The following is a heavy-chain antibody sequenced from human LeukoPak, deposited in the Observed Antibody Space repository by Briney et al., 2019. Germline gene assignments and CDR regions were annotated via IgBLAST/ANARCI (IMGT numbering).Heavy chain of an antibody. V-gene: IGHV4-38-2*02. CDR2: IYYSGST. Sequence: SETLSLTCTVSGYSISSGYYWGWIRQPPGKGLEWIGSIYYSGSTYYNSSLKSRITISVDTSKNQFSLKLSSVTAADTAVYYCARHERGATMVRGASSMDVWGKGTTVTISS. CDR1: GYSISSGYY. CDR3: ARHERGATMVRGASSMDV. J-gene: IGHJ6*03. D-gene: IGHD3-10*01.